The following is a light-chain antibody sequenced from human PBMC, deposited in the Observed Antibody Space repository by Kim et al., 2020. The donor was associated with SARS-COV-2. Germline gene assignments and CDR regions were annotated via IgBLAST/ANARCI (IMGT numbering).Light chain of an antibody. CDR3: QQSNSTRTT. Sequence: SASVGDRVTITCRASQSISTYLSWYQQKPGKAPKLLIYEASILRSGVQSRFSGSRSETAFTLTISSLQPEDFATYYCQQSNSTRTTFGQGTKLEI. CDR1: QSISTY. CDR2: EAS. J-gene: IGKJ2*01. V-gene: IGKV1-39*01.